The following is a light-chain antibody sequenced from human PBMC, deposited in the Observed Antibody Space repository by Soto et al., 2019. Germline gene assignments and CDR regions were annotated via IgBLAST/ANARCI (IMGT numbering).Light chain of an antibody. CDR3: SSYTTTNTLYV. Sequence: QSALTQPASVSGSPGQSITIPCTGTNSDVGAYNYVSWYQHHPGKAPKLMIYEVFIRPSGVSSRFSGSKSGSTASLTISGLQAEDEADHYCSSYTTTNTLYVFGTGTKVTVL. CDR1: NSDVGAYNY. J-gene: IGLJ1*01. V-gene: IGLV2-14*01. CDR2: EVF.